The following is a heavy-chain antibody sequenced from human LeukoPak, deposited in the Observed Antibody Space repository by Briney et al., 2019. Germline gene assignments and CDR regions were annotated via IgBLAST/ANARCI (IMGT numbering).Heavy chain of an antibody. J-gene: IGHJ4*02. CDR2: IYWDDDK. D-gene: IGHD3/OR15-3a*01. CDR3: AHTLSPRIIFY. Sequence: KESGPTLVNPTQTLTLTCTFSGFLLSTSGVGVGWIRQPPGQALQYLALIYWDDDKRYSPSLESRLTITKDTSKNQVVLTMTNMDPADTATYYCAHTLSPRIIFYWGQGTLVTVSS. CDR1: GFLLSTSGVG. V-gene: IGHV2-5*02.